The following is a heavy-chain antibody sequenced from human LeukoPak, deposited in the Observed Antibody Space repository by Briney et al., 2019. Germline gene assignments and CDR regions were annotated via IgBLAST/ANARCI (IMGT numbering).Heavy chain of an antibody. V-gene: IGHV3-21*06. Sequence: GGSLRLSCAASGFTFSTYNMNWVRQAPGKGLEWVSSITSGGTYTYYADSVKGRFTMSRDNAKNSLSLQLSSLRAEDTAVYYCARGHYDILTASYKWTPDYWGQGILVTVSS. J-gene: IGHJ4*02. CDR1: GFTFSTYN. CDR2: ITSGGTYT. D-gene: IGHD3-9*01. CDR3: ARGHYDILTASYKWTPDY.